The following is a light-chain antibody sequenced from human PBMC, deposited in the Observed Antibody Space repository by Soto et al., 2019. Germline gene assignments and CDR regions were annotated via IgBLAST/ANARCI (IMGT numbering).Light chain of an antibody. J-gene: IGKJ1*01. CDR1: QSISSY. CDR3: QPRYSPPRT. Sequence: DIHMTQSPSSLSASVGDRVTITCRASQSISSYLNWYQQKLGKAPKLLIDAASSLQIGVPSRFSGSGFGTGFPLDISSLHPDYFATYSYQPRYSPPRTFGNGTKVDI. V-gene: IGKV1-39*01. CDR2: AAS.